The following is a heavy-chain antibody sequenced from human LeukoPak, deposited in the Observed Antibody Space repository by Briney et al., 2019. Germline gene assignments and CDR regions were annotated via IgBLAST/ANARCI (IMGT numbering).Heavy chain of an antibody. CDR3: ARGLVGYCTNGVCYNPYNWFDP. Sequence: GASAKVSCKASGYTFTSYDINWVRQATGQGLEWMGWMNPNSGNTGYAQKFQGRVTITRNTSISTAYMELSSLRSEDTAVYYCARGLVGYCTNGVCYNPYNWFDPWGQGTLVTVSS. CDR1: GYTFTSYD. V-gene: IGHV1-8*03. CDR2: MNPNSGNT. J-gene: IGHJ5*02. D-gene: IGHD2-8*01.